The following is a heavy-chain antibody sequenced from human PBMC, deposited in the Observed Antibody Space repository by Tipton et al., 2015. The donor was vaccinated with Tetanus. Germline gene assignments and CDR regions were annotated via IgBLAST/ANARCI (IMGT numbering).Heavy chain of an antibody. Sequence: TLSLTCTVSGGSISGYYWSWIRQPPEKGLEWIGNLHYTGSTKYNPSLKSRVTISVDTSKNHFSLNLRSVTAADTAVYFCARDPGDFASGGTFDIWGQGTMVAVSS. CDR1: GGSISGYY. J-gene: IGHJ3*02. D-gene: IGHD4-23*01. V-gene: IGHV4-59*01. CDR2: LHYTGST. CDR3: ARDPGDFASGGTFDI.